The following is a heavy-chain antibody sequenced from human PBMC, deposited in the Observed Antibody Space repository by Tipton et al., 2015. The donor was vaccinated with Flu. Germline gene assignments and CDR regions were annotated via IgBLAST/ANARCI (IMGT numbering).Heavy chain of an antibody. V-gene: IGHV3-23*01. CDR3: AGRTTVTTKYFDY. CDR2: IGGDGTNT. CDR1: GFTFSAYA. J-gene: IGHJ4*02. D-gene: IGHD4-17*01. Sequence: SLRLSCAASGFTFSAYAMTWVRQAPGKGLEWVSSIGGDGTNTYYADSVKGRFTISRDNSKNTLYLQMSGLRAENTAIYYCAGRTTVTTKYFDYWGQGTLVTVSS.